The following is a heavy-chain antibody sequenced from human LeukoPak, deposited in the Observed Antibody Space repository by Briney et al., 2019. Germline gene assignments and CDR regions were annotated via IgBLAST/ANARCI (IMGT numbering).Heavy chain of an antibody. J-gene: IGHJ4*02. CDR1: GGSLSTYY. Sequence: SETLSLTCTVSGGSLSTYYWNWIRQPPGKGLEWLGYIYHSGSTKYNPSPKSRVIISVDTSKNQFSLKLTSVTAADTAVYYCARGGYSGDDYAYWGQGILVTVSS. V-gene: IGHV4-59*01. D-gene: IGHD5-12*01. CDR2: IYHSGST. CDR3: ARGGYSGDDYAY.